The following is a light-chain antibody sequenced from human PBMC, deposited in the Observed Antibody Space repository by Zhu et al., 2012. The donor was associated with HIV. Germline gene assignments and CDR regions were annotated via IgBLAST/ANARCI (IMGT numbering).Light chain of an antibody. J-gene: IGKJ4*01. CDR1: GSVRSF. V-gene: IGKV3-11*01. CDR2: DTS. CDR3: QQRSSWPLT. Sequence: EILLTQSPDTLSLSPGERATVSCRASGSVRSFLAWYQQKPGQAPRLLIYDTSKRATGIPARFSGSGSGTDFTLTISSLEPEDFALYYCQQRSSWPLTFGGGTKVEIK.